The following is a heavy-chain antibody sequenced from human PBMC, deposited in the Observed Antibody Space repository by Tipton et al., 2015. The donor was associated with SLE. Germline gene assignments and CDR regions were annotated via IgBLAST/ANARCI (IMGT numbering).Heavy chain of an antibody. D-gene: IGHD1-26*01. J-gene: IGHJ4*02. CDR3: AKARDFNTGSYSFDF. V-gene: IGHV3-30*18. CDR1: GFTFSSYG. Sequence: SLRLSCAASGFTFSSYGMHWVRQAPGKGLEWVVTISYDGSKKYYADSVKGRLTISRDNSKNTLYMQMNSLRAEDTTVFYCAKARDFNTGSYSFDFWGQGTLVTVSS. CDR2: ISYDGSKK.